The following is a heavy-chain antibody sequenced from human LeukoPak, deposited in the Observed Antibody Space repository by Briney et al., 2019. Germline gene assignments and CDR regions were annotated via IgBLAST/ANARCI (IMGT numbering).Heavy chain of an antibody. CDR1: GGSFSGYY. Sequence: SETLSLTCAVYGGSFSGYYWSWIRQPPGKGLEWIGEINHSGSTNYNPSLKSRVTISVDTSKNQFSLKLGSVTAADTAVYYCARGNGGPSQYWGQGTLVTVSS. CDR2: INHSGST. D-gene: IGHD3-10*01. V-gene: IGHV4-34*01. CDR3: ARGNGGPSQY. J-gene: IGHJ4*02.